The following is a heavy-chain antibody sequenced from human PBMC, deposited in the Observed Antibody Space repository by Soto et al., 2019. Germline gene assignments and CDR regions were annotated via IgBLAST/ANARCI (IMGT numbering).Heavy chain of an antibody. CDR1: GASFSGHY. CDR3: ARGVEMAATYFDH. V-gene: IGHV4-34*02. J-gene: IGHJ4*02. D-gene: IGHD2-15*01. Sequence: QVQLQQWGAGLLKSSETLSLTCAFYGASFSGHYWSWIRQAPGKGLEWIGEINHRGTTNYNPSLKSRDTISADTAKNQFSLKLSSVTAADTAVYFCARGVEMAATYFDHWGQGPLVSVSS. CDR2: INHRGTT.